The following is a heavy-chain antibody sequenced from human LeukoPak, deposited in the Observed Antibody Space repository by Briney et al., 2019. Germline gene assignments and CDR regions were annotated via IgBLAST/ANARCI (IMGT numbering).Heavy chain of an antibody. CDR3: AKGQPVTTYYFDY. Sequence: PGGSLRLSCAASGFTFSTYSMNWLRLAPGKGLEWVSSISPDSNYKYYVDSVKGRFTISRDNSKNTLYLQMNSLRAEDTAVYYCAKGQPVTTYYFDYWGQGTLVTVSS. D-gene: IGHD4-11*01. V-gene: IGHV3-21*04. CDR2: ISPDSNYK. J-gene: IGHJ4*02. CDR1: GFTFSTYS.